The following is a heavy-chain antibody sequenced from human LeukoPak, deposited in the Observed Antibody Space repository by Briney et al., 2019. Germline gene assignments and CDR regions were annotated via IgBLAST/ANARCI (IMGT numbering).Heavy chain of an antibody. CDR1: GGSFNNYY. J-gene: IGHJ4*02. CDR3: ASLRYFDWLFDLDY. D-gene: IGHD3-9*01. CDR2: IHYSGTT. V-gene: IGHV4-59*01. Sequence: SETLSLTCTVSGGSFNNYYWSWIRQTPGKGLEWIGYIHYSGTTTYNPSLQSRVTISVDTSKKQFSLKVTSVTAADTAVYYCASLRYFDWLFDLDYWGQGTLVTVSS.